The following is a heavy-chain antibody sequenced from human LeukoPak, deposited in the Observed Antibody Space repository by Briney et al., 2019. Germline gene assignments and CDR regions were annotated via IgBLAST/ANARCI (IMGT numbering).Heavy chain of an antibody. J-gene: IGHJ4*02. V-gene: IGHV4-34*01. CDR1: GGSFSGYY. CDR2: INHSGST. Sequence: PSETLSLTCAVYGGSFSGYYWSWIRQPPGKGLEWIGEINHSGSTNYNPSLKSRVTISVDTSKNQFSRKLSSVTAADTAVYYCARVRATGAHDYWGQGTLVTVSS. CDR3: ARVRATGAHDY. D-gene: IGHD7-27*01.